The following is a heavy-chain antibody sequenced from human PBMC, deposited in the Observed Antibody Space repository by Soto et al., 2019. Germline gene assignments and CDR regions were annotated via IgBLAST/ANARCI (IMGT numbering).Heavy chain of an antibody. CDR3: ARGEPIGYRFGPRNFFYYGMDV. J-gene: IGHJ6*02. Sequence: SLSLTCGVFSGCLTDHYWTGIRQTPGKGLEWIGEINHSVITDYNPSLKSRVTLSLDTSKNQFSLKVTALTAADTAVYYCARGEPIGYRFGPRNFFYYGMDVWGPGTTVTVSS. CDR1: SGCLTDHY. V-gene: IGHV4-34*01. D-gene: IGHD5-18*01. CDR2: INHSVIT.